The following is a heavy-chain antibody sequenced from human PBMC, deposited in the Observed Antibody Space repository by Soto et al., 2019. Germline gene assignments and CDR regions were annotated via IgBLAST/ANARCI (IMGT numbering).Heavy chain of an antibody. CDR3: ATRHLPYCSGGTCNPFDF. CDR2: ISVSGDST. CDR1: GFTFSTYA. V-gene: IGHV3-23*01. Sequence: HPGGSLRLSCAASGFTFSTYAMSWVRQAPGKGPEWISTISVSGDSTYSADSVKGRFAVSRDNSKNTVYLQMNSLRAEDTAIYYCATRHLPYCSGGTCNPFDFWGQGTLVTVSS. J-gene: IGHJ4*02. D-gene: IGHD2-15*01.